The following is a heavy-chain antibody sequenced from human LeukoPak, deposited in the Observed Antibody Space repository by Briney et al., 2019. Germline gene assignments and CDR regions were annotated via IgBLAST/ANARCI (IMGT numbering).Heavy chain of an antibody. V-gene: IGHV4-39*01. CDR1: GGSISSSSYY. CDR2: IYYSGST. Sequence: SETLSLTCTVSGGSISSSSYYRGWIRQPPGKGLEWIGSIYYSGSTYYNPSLKSRVTISVDTSKNQFSLKLSSVTAADTAVYYCARQRGYNTRYFSYWGQRTLVTVSS. CDR3: ARQRGYNTRYFSY. D-gene: IGHD5-18*01. J-gene: IGHJ4*02.